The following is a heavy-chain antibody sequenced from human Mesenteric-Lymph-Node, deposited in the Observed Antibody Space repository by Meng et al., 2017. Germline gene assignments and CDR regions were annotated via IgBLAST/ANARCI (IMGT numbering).Heavy chain of an antibody. J-gene: IGHJ6*02. CDR3: ARGIQLLKLGGFGALRDYYGMDV. Sequence: ASVKVSCKASGYTFTSYAMHWVCQAPGQRLEWMGWINAGNGNTKYSQKFQGRVTMTTDTSTSTAYMELSSLRSEDTAVYYCARGIQLLKLGGFGALRDYYGMDVWGQGTTVTVSS. CDR1: GYTFTSYA. D-gene: IGHD5-18*01. CDR2: INAGNGNT. V-gene: IGHV1-3*01.